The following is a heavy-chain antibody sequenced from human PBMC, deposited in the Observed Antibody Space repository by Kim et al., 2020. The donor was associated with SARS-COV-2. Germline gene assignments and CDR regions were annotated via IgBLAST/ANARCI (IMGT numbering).Heavy chain of an antibody. D-gene: IGHD5-12*01. V-gene: IGHV3-30*07. CDR3: ARGVAGWLRTFYFDY. J-gene: IGHJ4*02. Sequence: SEKGRLTIPRDHSKNTLYLQRNSLRAEDTAVYYCARGVAGWLRTFYFDYWGQGTLVTVSS.